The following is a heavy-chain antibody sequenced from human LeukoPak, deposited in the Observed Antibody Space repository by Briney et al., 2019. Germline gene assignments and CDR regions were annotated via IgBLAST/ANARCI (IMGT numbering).Heavy chain of an antibody. V-gene: IGHV1-18*04. J-gene: IGHJ6*04. CDR3: ARGEGTKNYYGSGWYYYYYGMDV. CDR1: GYTFTSYG. D-gene: IGHD3-10*01. CDR2: ISAYNGNT. Sequence: ASVKVSCKASGYTFTSYGISWVRQAPGQGLEWMGWISAYNGNTNYAQKLQGRVTMTTDTSTSTAYMELRGLRSDDTAVYYCARGEGTKNYYGSGWYYYYYGMDVWGKGATVTVSS.